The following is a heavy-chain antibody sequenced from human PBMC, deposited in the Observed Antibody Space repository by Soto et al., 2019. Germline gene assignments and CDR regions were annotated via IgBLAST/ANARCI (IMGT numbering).Heavy chain of an antibody. CDR3: ARDRVRYCSFGTCAAAVEV. D-gene: IGHD2-15*01. J-gene: IGHJ6*04. V-gene: IGHV3-7*01. Sequence: EVQLVESGGDLVRPGGSLRLSCAAYGFTLSTHWMIWVRQAPGKGLEWVANIKQDGREKHYVDSVKGRFTISRDNAKNSLYLQSNSLRVEDTAVYYCARDRVRYCSFGTCAAAVEVWGKGTMVTVSS. CDR2: IKQDGREK. CDR1: GFTLSTHW.